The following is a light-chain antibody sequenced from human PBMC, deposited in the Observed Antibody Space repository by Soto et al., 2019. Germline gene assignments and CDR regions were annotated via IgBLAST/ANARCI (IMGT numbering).Light chain of an antibody. V-gene: IGKV3-15*01. CDR2: GTS. CDR1: QSVSSN. J-gene: IGKJ1*01. CDR3: QQYNNWPGT. Sequence: ETVMTQSPATLSVSPGERATLSCRASQSVSSNLAWYQQKPGQAPRLLIYGTSTRATGIPARFSGSGYGAEFTLTISSLQSEDFAVYYCQQYNNWPGTFGQGTKVEI.